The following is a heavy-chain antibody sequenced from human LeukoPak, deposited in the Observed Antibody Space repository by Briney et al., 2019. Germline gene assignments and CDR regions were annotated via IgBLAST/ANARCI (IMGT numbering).Heavy chain of an antibody. Sequence: PSETLSLTCTVSGGSISSSSYYWGWIRQPPGKGLEWIGSIYYSGSTYYNPSLKSRVAISVDTSKNQFSLKLTSVTAADTAVYYCAAVGYTYGSGSFDIWSQGTMVTVSS. CDR2: IYYSGST. J-gene: IGHJ3*02. CDR3: AAVGYTYGSGSFDI. V-gene: IGHV4-39*07. D-gene: IGHD5-18*01. CDR1: GGSISSSSYY.